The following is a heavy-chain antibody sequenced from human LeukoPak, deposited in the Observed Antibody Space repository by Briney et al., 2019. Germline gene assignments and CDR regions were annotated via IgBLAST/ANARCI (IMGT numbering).Heavy chain of an antibody. J-gene: IGHJ4*02. Sequence: GGSLRLSCAASGFTFSSYAMSWVRQAPGKGLEWVSAISGSGGSTYYADSVKGRFTISRDNSKNTLYLQVNSLRAEDTAVYYCAKLGLDDFWSGYPQGDYWGQGTLVTVSS. CDR1: GFTFSSYA. CDR2: ISGSGGST. CDR3: AKLGLDDFWSGYPQGDY. V-gene: IGHV3-23*01. D-gene: IGHD3-3*01.